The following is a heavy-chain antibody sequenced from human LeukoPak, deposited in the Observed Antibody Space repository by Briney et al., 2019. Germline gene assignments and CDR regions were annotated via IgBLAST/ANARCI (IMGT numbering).Heavy chain of an antibody. CDR1: GYTFTGYY. CDR3: ARSDRGYSSSWYDY. V-gene: IGHV1-2*02. D-gene: IGHD6-13*01. CDR2: INPNSGGT. Sequence: GASVKVSRKASGYTFTGYYMHWVRQAPGQGLEWMGWINPNSGGTNYAQKFQGRVTMTRDTSISTAYMELSRLRSDDTAVYYCARSDRGYSSSWYDYWGQGTLVTVSS. J-gene: IGHJ4*02.